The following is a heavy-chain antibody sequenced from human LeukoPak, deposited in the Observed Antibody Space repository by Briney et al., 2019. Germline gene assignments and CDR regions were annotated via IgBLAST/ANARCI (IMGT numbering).Heavy chain of an antibody. Sequence: GGSLRLSCAASGFTFDDYAMHWVRQPPGKGLEWVSGISWNSGSIDYADSVKGRFTISRDNAKNSLYLQMNSLRVEDTAFYYCAKDNRRHYTSGPNPDSLHWGQGALVTVSS. CDR1: GFTFDDYA. D-gene: IGHD6-19*01. CDR3: AKDNRRHYTSGPNPDSLH. CDR2: ISWNSGSI. J-gene: IGHJ4*02. V-gene: IGHV3-9*01.